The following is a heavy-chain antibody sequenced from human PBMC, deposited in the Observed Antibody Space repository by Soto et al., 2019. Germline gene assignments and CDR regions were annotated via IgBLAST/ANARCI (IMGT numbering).Heavy chain of an antibody. CDR3: ARLAVPAAMFNYYYYMDV. D-gene: IGHD2-2*01. CDR2: IYYSGST. V-gene: IGHV4-39*01. J-gene: IGHJ6*03. Sequence: QLQLQESGPGLVKPSETLSLTCTVSGGSISSSSYYWGWIRQPPGKGLEWIGSIYYSGSTYYNPSLKSRVTISVDTSKNQFSLKLSSVTAADTAVYYCARLAVPAAMFNYYYYMDVWGKGTTVTVSS. CDR1: GGSISSSSYY.